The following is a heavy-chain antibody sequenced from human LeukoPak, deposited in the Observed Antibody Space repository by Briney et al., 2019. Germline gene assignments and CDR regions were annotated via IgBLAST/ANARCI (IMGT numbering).Heavy chain of an antibody. D-gene: IGHD2-2*01. J-gene: IGHJ3*02. Sequence: GGSLRLSCAASGFTFSSYGMHWVRQAPGKGLEWVAFIRYDGSNKYYADSVKGRFTISRDNAKNSLYLQMNGLRAEDTAVYYCARVPYCSSTSCAHGAFDIWGQGTMVTVSS. CDR2: IRYDGSNK. CDR3: ARVPYCSSTSCAHGAFDI. V-gene: IGHV3-30*02. CDR1: GFTFSSYG.